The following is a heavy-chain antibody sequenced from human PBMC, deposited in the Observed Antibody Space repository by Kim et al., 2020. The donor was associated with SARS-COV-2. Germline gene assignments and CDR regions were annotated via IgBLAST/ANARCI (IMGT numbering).Heavy chain of an antibody. Sequence: GGSLRLSCAASGFTFSSYSMNWVRQAPGKGLEWVSSISSSSSYIYYADSVKGRFTISRDNAKNSLYLQMNSLRAEDTAVDYCARDSAFTIFGVVTADYGMDVWGQGTTVTVSS. CDR1: GFTFSSYS. CDR2: ISSSSSYI. V-gene: IGHV3-21*01. D-gene: IGHD3-3*01. CDR3: ARDSAFTIFGVVTADYGMDV. J-gene: IGHJ6*02.